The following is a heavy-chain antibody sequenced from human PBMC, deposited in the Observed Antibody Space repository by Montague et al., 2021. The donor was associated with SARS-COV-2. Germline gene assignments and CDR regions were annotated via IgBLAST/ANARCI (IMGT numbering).Heavy chain of an antibody. CDR3: GKDLTPGGMDV. CDR2: FSWDTDRI. Sequence: SLRLSCAVSGFNFESYAMHWVRQAPGKGLEWVAGFSWDTDRIDYADSVKGRFIVSRDKAQDTLYLQMSSLRPEDSAVFYCGKDLTPGGMDVWGQGTTVIVSS. D-gene: IGHD3-10*01. CDR1: GFNFESYA. J-gene: IGHJ6*02. V-gene: IGHV3-9*01.